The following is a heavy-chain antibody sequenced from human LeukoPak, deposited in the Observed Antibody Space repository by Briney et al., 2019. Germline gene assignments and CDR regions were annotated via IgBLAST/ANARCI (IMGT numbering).Heavy chain of an antibody. CDR3: ARQRAYYDILTGQVSPYNWFDP. V-gene: IGHV4-4*07. D-gene: IGHD3-9*01. CDR1: GGSISSYY. J-gene: IGHJ5*02. Sequence: SETPSLTCTVSGGSISSYYWSWIRQPAGKGLEWIGRIYTSGSTNYNPSLKSRVTMSVDTSKNQFSLKLSSVTAADTAVYYCARQRAYYDILTGQVSPYNWFDPWGQGTLVTVSS. CDR2: IYTSGST.